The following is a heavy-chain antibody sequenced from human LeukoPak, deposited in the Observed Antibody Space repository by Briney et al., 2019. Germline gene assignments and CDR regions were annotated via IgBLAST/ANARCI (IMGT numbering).Heavy chain of an antibody. CDR2: IWFDGSDK. J-gene: IGHJ4*01. Sequence: GGSLRLSCAASGFTFSSYGMHWVRQAPGKGLEWVAIIWFDGSDKYCADSVKGRFTISRDNAKNTLYLQMNSLRAEDTAMYYCARAVYYSNYLGYWGQGTLVTVSS. CDR3: ARAVYYSNYLGY. V-gene: IGHV3-33*01. CDR1: GFTFSSYG. D-gene: IGHD3-10*01.